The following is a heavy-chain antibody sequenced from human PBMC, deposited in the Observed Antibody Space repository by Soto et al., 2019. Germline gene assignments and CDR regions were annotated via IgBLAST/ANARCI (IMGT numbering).Heavy chain of an antibody. V-gene: IGHV3-66*01. CDR2: IYSGGST. CDR3: ASIPSPYSSILAVDY. J-gene: IGHJ4*02. Sequence: EVQLVESGGGLVQPGGSLRLSCAASGFTVSSNYMSWVRQAPGKGLEWVSVIYSGGSTYYADSVKGRFTISRDNSKNTLYLQMNSLRAEDTAVYYCASIPSPYSSILAVDYWGPGTLVTVSS. D-gene: IGHD6-13*01. CDR1: GFTVSSNY.